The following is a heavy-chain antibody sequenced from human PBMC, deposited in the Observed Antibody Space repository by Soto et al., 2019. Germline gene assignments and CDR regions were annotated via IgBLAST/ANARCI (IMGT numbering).Heavy chain of an antibody. Sequence: VGSLSLSCATSGFTFRFFYMHWVRQAPGKGLEWVAVIWYDGSNKYYADSVKGRFTISRDNSKNTLYLQMNSLRAEDTAVYYCAKVLQATRSPFDYWGQGTLVTVSS. V-gene: IGHV3-33*06. CDR1: GFTFRFFY. CDR2: IWYDGSNK. CDR3: AKVLQATRSPFDY. J-gene: IGHJ4*02.